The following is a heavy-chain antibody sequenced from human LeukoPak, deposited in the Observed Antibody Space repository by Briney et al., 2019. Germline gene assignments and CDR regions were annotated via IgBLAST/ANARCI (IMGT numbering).Heavy chain of an antibody. D-gene: IGHD6-19*01. V-gene: IGHV1-69*13. CDR1: GGTFSSYA. Sequence: GASVKVSCKASGGTFSSYAISWVRQAPGQGLEWMGGIIPISGTANYAQKFQGRVTITADESTSTAYMELSSLRSEDTAVYYCARGPAPGAVAGTGVYYFDYWGQGTLVTVSS. J-gene: IGHJ4*02. CDR3: ARGPAPGAVAGTGVYYFDY. CDR2: IIPISGTA.